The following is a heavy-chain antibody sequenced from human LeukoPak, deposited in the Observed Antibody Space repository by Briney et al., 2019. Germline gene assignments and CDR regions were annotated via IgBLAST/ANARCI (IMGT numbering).Heavy chain of an antibody. CDR1: GFTFSSYG. CDR3: AKPLIAAAGPVDY. CDR2: IRYDGSNK. D-gene: IGHD6-13*01. Sequence: GSLRLSCAASGFTFSSYGMHWVRQAPGKGLEWVAFIRYDGSNKYYADSVKGRFTISRDNSKNTLYLQMNSLRAEDTAVYYCAKPLIAAAGPVDYWGQGTLVTVSS. V-gene: IGHV3-30*02. J-gene: IGHJ4*02.